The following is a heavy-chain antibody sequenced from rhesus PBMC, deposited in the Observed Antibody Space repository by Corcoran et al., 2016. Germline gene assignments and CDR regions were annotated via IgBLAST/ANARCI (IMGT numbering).Heavy chain of an antibody. J-gene: IGHJ6*01. CDR1: GYSIISNY. CDR2: VYGSSGST. Sequence: QVQLQESGPGLVRPSETLSLTCAVSGYSIISNYWTWIRQPPGKGLEWIGNVYGSSGSTYYNPSLKSRVTISRDTSKHQFSLKLSSVTAADTAIYYCAATYNWNYYDGLDSWGQGVVVTVSS. D-gene: IGHD1-26*01. V-gene: IGHV4-147*01. CDR3: AATYNWNYYDGLDS.